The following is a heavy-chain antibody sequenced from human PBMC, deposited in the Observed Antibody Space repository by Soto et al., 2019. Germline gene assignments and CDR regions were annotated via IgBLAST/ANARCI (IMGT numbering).Heavy chain of an antibody. Sequence: QVQLVQSGAEVKKPGASVKISCKASGYTFTSYHINWVRQATGQGLEWMGWMNPNSGNTGYAQKFQGRLTMTRNTSMRTAYMELSSLRSEDTAVSYCARESSAGTGWFDPWGQGTLVTVSS. CDR1: GYTFTSYH. D-gene: IGHD6-13*01. V-gene: IGHV1-8*01. CDR3: ARESSAGTGWFDP. J-gene: IGHJ5*02. CDR2: MNPNSGNT.